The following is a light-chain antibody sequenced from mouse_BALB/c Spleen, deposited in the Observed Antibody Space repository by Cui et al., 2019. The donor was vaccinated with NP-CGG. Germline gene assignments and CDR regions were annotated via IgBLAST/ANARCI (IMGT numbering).Light chain of an antibody. V-gene: IGLV1*01. Sequence: QAVVTQESALTTSPGETVTLTCRSSTGAVTTSNYANWVQEKPDHLFTGLIGGTNNRAPGVPARFSGSLIGDKAALTIEGTQTEDEAIYFCALWYSNHWVFGGGTKLTVL. CDR3: ALWYSNHWV. J-gene: IGLJ1*01. CDR2: GTN. CDR1: TGAVTTSNY.